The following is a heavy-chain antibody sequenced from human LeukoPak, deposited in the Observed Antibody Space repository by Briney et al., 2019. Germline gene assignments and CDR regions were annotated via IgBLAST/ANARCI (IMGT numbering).Heavy chain of an antibody. CDR2: IYYSGNT. J-gene: IGHJ3*02. V-gene: IGHV4-59*01. D-gene: IGHD3-22*01. CDR1: GGSISSYF. Sequence: SETLSLTCTVSGGSISSYFWTWIRQPPGKGLEWIGHIYYSGNTIYNPSLKSRVTISVDTSKNQFSLKLTSVTIADTAVYYCAGEDYFDSSGYASWRFDIWGQGTMVTVSS. CDR3: AGEDYFDSSGYASWRFDI.